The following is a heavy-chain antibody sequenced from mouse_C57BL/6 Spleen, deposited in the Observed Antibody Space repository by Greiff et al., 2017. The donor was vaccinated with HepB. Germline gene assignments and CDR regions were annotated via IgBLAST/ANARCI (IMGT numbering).Heavy chain of an antibody. V-gene: IGHV5-12*01. CDR1: GFTFSDYY. Sequence: EVKVVESGGGLVQPGGSLKLSCAASGFTFSDYYMYWVRQTPEKRLEWVAYISNGGGSTYYPDTVKGRLTISRDNAKNTLYLQMSRLKSEDTAMYYCARDYYGSSYGFAYWGQGTLVTVSA. CDR3: ARDYYGSSYGFAY. J-gene: IGHJ3*01. D-gene: IGHD1-1*01. CDR2: ISNGGGST.